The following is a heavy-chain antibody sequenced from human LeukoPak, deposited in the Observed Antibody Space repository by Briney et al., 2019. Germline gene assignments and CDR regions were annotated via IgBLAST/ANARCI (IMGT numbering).Heavy chain of an antibody. CDR3: ARAAAGTGSRGDY. Sequence: ASVKVSCKASGYTFTGYYMHWVRQAPGQGLEWMGRINPNSGGTNYAQKFQGRVTMTRDTSISTAYMELSRLRSDDTAVYYCARAAAGTGSRGDYWGQGTLVTVSP. D-gene: IGHD6-13*01. CDR2: INPNSGGT. J-gene: IGHJ4*02. CDR1: GYTFTGYY. V-gene: IGHV1-2*06.